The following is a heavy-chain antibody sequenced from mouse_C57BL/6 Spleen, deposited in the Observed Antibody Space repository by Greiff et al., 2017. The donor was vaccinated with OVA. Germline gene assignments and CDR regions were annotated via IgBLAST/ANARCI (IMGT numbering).Heavy chain of an antibody. CDR3: VGPYYCGSSYWYFDV. CDR2: INPNNGGT. Sequence: EVQLQQSGPELVKPGASVKIPCKASGYTFTDYNMDWVKQSPGQSLEWIGDINPNNGGTIYNQKFKGKATLTVDKSSSTAYMERRSLTSEDTAVYYGVGPYYCGSSYWYFDVWGTGTTVTVSS. V-gene: IGHV1-18*01. D-gene: IGHD1-1*01. J-gene: IGHJ1*03. CDR1: GYTFTDYN.